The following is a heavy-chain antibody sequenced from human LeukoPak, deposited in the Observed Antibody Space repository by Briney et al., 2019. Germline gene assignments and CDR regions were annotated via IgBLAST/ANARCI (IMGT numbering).Heavy chain of an antibody. J-gene: IGHJ3*02. CDR2: ISSSSSYI. V-gene: IGHV3-21*01. D-gene: IGHD1-26*01. CDR1: GFTFSNYS. Sequence: GGSLRLSCAASGFTFSNYSMNWVRQAPGKGLEWVSSISSSSSYIYYADSVKGRFTISRDNAKNSLFLQMNSLRAEDTAVYYCARDEWGDAFDIWGQGTMVTVFS. CDR3: ARDEWGDAFDI.